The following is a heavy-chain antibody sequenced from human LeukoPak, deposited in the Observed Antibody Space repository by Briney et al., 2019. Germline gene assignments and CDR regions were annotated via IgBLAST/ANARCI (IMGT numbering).Heavy chain of an antibody. D-gene: IGHD2-21*01. V-gene: IGHV1-18*01. CDR2: ISAYNGNT. Sequence: ASVKVSCKASRYSFTEYGVSWVRQAPGQGLEWVGWISAYNGNTNSAQNFQGRVTMTTHTSTTTAYMELRSLRSDDTAVYYCARVGLGVINYYFDSWGQGTLVTVSS. CDR3: ARVGLGVINYYFDS. CDR1: RYSFTEYG. J-gene: IGHJ4*02.